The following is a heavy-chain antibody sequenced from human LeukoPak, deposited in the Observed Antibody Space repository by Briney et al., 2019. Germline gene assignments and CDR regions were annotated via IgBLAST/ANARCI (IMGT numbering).Heavy chain of an antibody. CDR2: ISSTTGRII. V-gene: IGHV3-11*04. CDR1: GFNFSDYY. Sequence: GGSLRLSCAASGFNFSDYYMTWIRQAPGKGLEWLSYISSTTGRIIHYADSVKGRFTISRDNTKNSLFLQMVSLRVEDTAVYYCARYYSDGFDVWGQGTVVTVSS. J-gene: IGHJ3*01. D-gene: IGHD3-10*01. CDR3: ARYYSDGFDV.